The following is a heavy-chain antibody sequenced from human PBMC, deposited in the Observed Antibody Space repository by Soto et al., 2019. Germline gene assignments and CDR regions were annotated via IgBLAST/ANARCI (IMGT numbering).Heavy chain of an antibody. CDR1: GFTVSSNY. J-gene: IGHJ5*02. CDR2: IHSGGST. CDR3: ARDLFYDRDLGGFDP. Sequence: EVQLVESGGGLIQPGGSLRLSCAASGFTVSSNYMSGVRQAPGKGLEWVSVIHSGGSTYYADSVKGRFTISSDNLKNTLYLQMYNLRAEDTAVYYCARDLFYDRDLGGFDPWGQGTLVTVSS. D-gene: IGHD3-22*01. V-gene: IGHV3-53*01.